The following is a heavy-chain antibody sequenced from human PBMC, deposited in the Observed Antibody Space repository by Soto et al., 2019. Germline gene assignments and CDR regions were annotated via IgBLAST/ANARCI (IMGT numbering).Heavy chain of an antibody. CDR3: ARDKVGTAADF. Sequence: QVQLVQSGAEVKKPGASVKVSCKASGFTFTNYGISWVRQAPGQGFEWMGWITGSTGDTNYAQKCQDRPAMTTDTSADTAYMELRSLRGDDTAVYYCARDKVGTAADFWGQGTLVTVSS. CDR1: GFTFTNYG. V-gene: IGHV1-18*01. D-gene: IGHD2-15*01. CDR2: ITGSTGDT. J-gene: IGHJ4*02.